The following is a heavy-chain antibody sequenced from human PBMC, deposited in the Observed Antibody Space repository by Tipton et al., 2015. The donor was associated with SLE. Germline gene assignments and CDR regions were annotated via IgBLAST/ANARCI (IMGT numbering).Heavy chain of an antibody. J-gene: IGHJ4*02. V-gene: IGHV1-18*01. CDR3: ARDSPKGSHFDY. Sequence: QSGAEVKKPGASVKVSCKASGFTFISYGISWVRQAPGQGLQWMGWISAYNGNTNYAQKLQGRVTMTTDTSTSTTYMEPRSLRSDDTAVYYCARDSPKGSHFDYWGQGTLVTVSS. CDR2: ISAYNGNT. CDR1: GFTFISYG.